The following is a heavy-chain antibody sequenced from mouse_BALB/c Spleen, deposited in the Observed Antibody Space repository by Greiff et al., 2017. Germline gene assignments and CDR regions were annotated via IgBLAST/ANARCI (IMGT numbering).Heavy chain of an antibody. Sequence: EVNVVESGGGLVQPGGSLKLSCAASGFTFSSYGMSWVRQTPDKRLELVATINSNGGSTYYPDSVKGRFTISRDNAKNTLYLQMSSLKSEDTAMYYCARIYYGSRNWYFDVWGAGTTVTVSS. J-gene: IGHJ1*01. CDR2: INSNGGST. D-gene: IGHD1-1*01. CDR1: GFTFSSYG. CDR3: ARIYYGSRNWYFDV. V-gene: IGHV5-6-3*01.